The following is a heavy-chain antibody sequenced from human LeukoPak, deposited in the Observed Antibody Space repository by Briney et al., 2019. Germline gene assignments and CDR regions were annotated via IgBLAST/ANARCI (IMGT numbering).Heavy chain of an antibody. CDR1: GGSFSGYY. J-gene: IGHJ6*02. V-gene: IGHV4-59*10. CDR3: AKAPEGRLYGMVV. Sequence: SETVSLTCAVYGGSFSGYYWSWIRQPAGKGLEWIGRIYTSGSTNYNPSLKSRVTMSVDTSKNQFSLKLSSVTAADTAVYYCAKAPEGRLYGMVVWGQGTTVTVSS. CDR2: IYTSGST.